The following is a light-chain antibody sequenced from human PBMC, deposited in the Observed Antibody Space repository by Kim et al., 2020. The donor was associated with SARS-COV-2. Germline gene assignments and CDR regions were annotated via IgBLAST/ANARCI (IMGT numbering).Light chain of an antibody. CDR3: ISYRNTGTPYV. Sequence: QSVAISCTGTNSDIGTYNFVSWYQQDPGKAPKLIIFDVSNRPSGISDRFSGSKSGNTASLTISGLQADDEADYYCISYRNTGTPYVFGTGTKVTVL. CDR1: NSDIGTYNF. V-gene: IGLV2-14*03. CDR2: DVS. J-gene: IGLJ1*01.